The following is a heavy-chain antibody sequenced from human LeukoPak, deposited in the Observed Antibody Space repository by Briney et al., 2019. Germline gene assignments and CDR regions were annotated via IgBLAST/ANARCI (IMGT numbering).Heavy chain of an antibody. CDR2: ISYDGSNK. Sequence: PGRSLRLSCAASGFTFSSCGMHWVRQAPGKGLEWVAVISYDGSNKYYGDSVKGRFTISRDNSKNTLYLQMNSLRPEDTAVYYCARDRAGSRDAFDIWGQGTMVTVSS. J-gene: IGHJ3*02. CDR3: ARDRAGSRDAFDI. V-gene: IGHV3-30*03. D-gene: IGHD6-19*01. CDR1: GFTFSSCG.